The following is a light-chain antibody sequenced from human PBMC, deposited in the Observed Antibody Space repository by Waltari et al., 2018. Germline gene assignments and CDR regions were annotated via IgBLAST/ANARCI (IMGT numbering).Light chain of an antibody. CDR1: TNAPGSYNS. V-gene: IGLV2-11*01. J-gene: IGLJ3*02. Sequence: SALTQPRSVSGSPGQPVPTSCTGTTNAPGSYNSVSWYQQHPGKAPKLIILDVTKRPSGVPDRLSGSKSGNTASLTISGLRAEDEAEYYCCSYAGSYTWVFGGGTKLTVV. CDR3: CSYAGSYTWV. CDR2: DVT.